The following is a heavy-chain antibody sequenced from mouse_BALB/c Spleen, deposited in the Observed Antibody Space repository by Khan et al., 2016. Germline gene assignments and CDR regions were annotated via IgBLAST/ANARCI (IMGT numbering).Heavy chain of an antibody. J-gene: IGHJ3*01. CDR1: GFDFSRYW. Sequence: EVKLLESGGGLVQPGGSLKLSCAASGFDFSRYWMRWVRQAPGKGLEWIGEINQDSSTINYTPSLKDKFIISRDTANNTLYLQLSKVRSEDTALYYCARAGYYGYLAYWGQGTLVTVSA. CDR2: INQDSSTI. CDR3: ARAGYYGYLAY. V-gene: IGHV4-1*02. D-gene: IGHD1-2*01.